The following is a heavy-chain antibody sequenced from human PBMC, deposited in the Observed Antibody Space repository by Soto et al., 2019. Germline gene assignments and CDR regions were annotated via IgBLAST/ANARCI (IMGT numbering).Heavy chain of an antibody. CDR2: ISSGSSTI. V-gene: IGHV3-48*02. J-gene: IGHJ4*02. D-gene: IGHD1-1*01. CDR3: TRVRQLGLDY. CDR1: GFTFSSYS. Sequence: EVQLVDSGGGLVQPGESLRLSCAASGFTFSSYSMIWVRQAPGKGLEWVSYISSGSSTIYYADSVKGRFTVSRYNAKNSLYLQMNSLRDEDTAVYYCTRVRQLGLDYWGQGTLVTVSS.